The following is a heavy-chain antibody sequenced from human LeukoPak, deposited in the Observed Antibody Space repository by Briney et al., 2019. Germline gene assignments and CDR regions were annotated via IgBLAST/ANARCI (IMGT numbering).Heavy chain of an antibody. Sequence: GGSLRLSCAASGLAFGNYDMHWVRQAPGKGLEWVAFIRSDGSNKYYADSVKGRFTISRDNSKNTLYLQMNSLRSEDTAVYHCYYEGYWGQGTLVTVSS. CDR2: IRSDGSNK. V-gene: IGHV3-30*02. CDR3: YYEGY. J-gene: IGHJ4*02. CDR1: GLAFGNYD. D-gene: IGHD3-16*01.